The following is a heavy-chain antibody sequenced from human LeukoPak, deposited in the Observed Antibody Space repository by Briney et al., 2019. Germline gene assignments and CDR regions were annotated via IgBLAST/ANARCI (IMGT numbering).Heavy chain of an antibody. V-gene: IGHV3-7*01. CDR1: GFMFSSYW. Sequence: QTGGSLRLSCAGSGFMFSSYWMSWVCQAPGKGLEWVASIKEDGSEKYFVDSVKGRFTISRDNAKNSLFLQMNSLRADDTSVYFCARVGDSISWSPVDYWGQGTLVTVSS. CDR2: IKEDGSEK. J-gene: IGHJ4*02. D-gene: IGHD6-13*01. CDR3: ARVGDSISWSPVDY.